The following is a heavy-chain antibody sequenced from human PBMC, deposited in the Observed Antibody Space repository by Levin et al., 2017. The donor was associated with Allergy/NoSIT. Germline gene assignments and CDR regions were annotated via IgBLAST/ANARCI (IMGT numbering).Heavy chain of an antibody. CDR2: IYYSGST. J-gene: IGHJ3*02. CDR3: ARRPLIAAASVGAFDI. Sequence: SETLSLTCTVSGGSISSSSYYWGWIRQPPGKGLEWIGSIYYSGSTYYNPSLKSRVTISVDTSKNQFSLKLSSVTAADTAVYYCARRPLIAAASVGAFDIWGQGTMVTVSS. D-gene: IGHD6-13*01. CDR1: GGSISSSSYY. V-gene: IGHV4-39*01.